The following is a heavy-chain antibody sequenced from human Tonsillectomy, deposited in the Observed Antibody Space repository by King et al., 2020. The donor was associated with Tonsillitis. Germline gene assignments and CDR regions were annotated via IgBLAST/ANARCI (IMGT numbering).Heavy chain of an antibody. Sequence: LPLQESGPGLVKPSQNLSLTCTVSGGSISSGGYYWSWIRQHPGKGLEWIGYIYYSGSTYYNPSLKSRVTISVDTSKNQFSLKLSSVTAADTAVYYCARFGDIVVVPAAMGWFDPWGQGTLVTVSS. CDR1: GGSISSGGYY. V-gene: IGHV4-31*03. D-gene: IGHD2-2*01. J-gene: IGHJ5*02. CDR3: ARFGDIVVVPAAMGWFDP. CDR2: IYYSGST.